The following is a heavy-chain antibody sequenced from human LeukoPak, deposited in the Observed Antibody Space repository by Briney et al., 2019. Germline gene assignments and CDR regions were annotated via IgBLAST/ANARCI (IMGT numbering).Heavy chain of an antibody. Sequence: GGSLRLSCAASGFTFSTYGVHWVRQAPGKGLEWVAVISYDGSDKYYADSVKGRFTISRDNAKNSLYLQMNSLRAEDTAVYYCARDSSSSEGYWGQGTLVTVSS. CDR1: GFTFSTYG. J-gene: IGHJ4*02. V-gene: IGHV3-30*03. CDR3: ARDSSSSEGY. D-gene: IGHD6-13*01. CDR2: ISYDGSDK.